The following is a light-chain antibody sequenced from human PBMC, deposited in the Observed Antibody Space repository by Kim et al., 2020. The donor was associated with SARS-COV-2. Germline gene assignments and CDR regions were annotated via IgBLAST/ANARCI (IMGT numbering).Light chain of an antibody. CDR1: RGSSATNY. CDR3: QSYDIRDVV. V-gene: IGLV6-57*02. Sequence: GKTGTICCTSSRGSSATNYVQWQQQRPGRAPITVVYEHNQRPSGVPDRFSGSISSCSNSASLTISGLKAEDDDDYYSQSYDIRDVVFGGGTQLTVL. J-gene: IGLJ2*01. CDR2: EHN.